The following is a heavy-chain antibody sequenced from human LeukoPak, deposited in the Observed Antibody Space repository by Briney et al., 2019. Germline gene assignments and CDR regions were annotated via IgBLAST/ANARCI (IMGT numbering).Heavy chain of an antibody. CDR2: INHSGGT. CDR3: ARVPKFIAAAGTVLKYYYYGMDV. D-gene: IGHD6-13*01. V-gene: IGHV4-34*01. Sequence: SETLSITCAVYGGSFSGYYWSWIRQPPGKGLEWIGEINHSGGTNYNPSLKSRVTISVDTSKNQFSLKLSSVTAADTAVYYCARVPKFIAAAGTVLKYYYYGMDVWGQGTTVTVSS. J-gene: IGHJ6*02. CDR1: GGSFSGYY.